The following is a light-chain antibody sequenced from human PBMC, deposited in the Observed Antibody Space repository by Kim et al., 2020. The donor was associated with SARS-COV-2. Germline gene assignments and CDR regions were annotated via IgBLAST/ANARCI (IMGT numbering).Light chain of an antibody. Sequence: SPGDRAPLSCRASQTINNRVVWYQHKPGQAPRLLIYDATTRATGVPARFIGSGSETDFTLTISSLQSEDFAVYYCQQSNDWPPLTFGQGTKVDIK. CDR1: QTINNR. CDR2: DAT. V-gene: IGKV3-15*01. J-gene: IGKJ1*01. CDR3: QQSNDWPPLT.